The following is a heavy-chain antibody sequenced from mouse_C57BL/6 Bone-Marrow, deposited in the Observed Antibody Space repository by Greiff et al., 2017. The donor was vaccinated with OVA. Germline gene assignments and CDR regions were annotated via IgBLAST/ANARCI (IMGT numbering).Heavy chain of an antibody. Sequence: QVQLKQSGAELVKPGASVKMSCKASGYTFTSYWITWVKQRPGQGLEWIGDIYPGSGSTNYNEKFKSKATLTVDTSSSTAYMQLSSLTSEDSAVYYCARGPLYFDVWGTGTTVTVSS. CDR2: IYPGSGST. CDR1: GYTFTSYW. J-gene: IGHJ1*03. V-gene: IGHV1-55*01. CDR3: ARGPLYFDV.